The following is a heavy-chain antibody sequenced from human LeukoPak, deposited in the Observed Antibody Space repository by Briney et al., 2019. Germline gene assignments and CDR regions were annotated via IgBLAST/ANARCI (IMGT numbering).Heavy chain of an antibody. J-gene: IGHJ3*02. CDR1: GGSFSGYY. CDR3: ARDRYYYDSSGYYESAFDI. Sequence: SETLSLTCAVYGGSFSGYYWSWIRQPPGKGLEWIGEINHSGSTNYNPSLKSRVTISVDTSKNQFSLKLSSVTAADTAVYYCARDRYYYDSSGYYESAFDIWGQGTMVTVSS. V-gene: IGHV4-34*01. CDR2: INHSGST. D-gene: IGHD3-22*01.